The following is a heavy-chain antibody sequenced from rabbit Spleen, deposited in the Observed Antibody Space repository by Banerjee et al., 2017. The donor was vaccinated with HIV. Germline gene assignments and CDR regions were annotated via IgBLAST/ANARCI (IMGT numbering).Heavy chain of an antibody. V-gene: IGHV1S40*01. CDR3: ARSGHSWYMVTRLDL. D-gene: IGHD2-1*01. J-gene: IGHJ3*01. Sequence: QSLEESGGDLVKPGASLTLTCTASGFTISGNYDMCWVRQAPGKGLEWIACIYGGGGSTYYASWAKGRFTISKTSSTTVTLQMTSLTAADTATYFCARSGHSWYMVTRLDLWGPGTLVTVS. CDR2: IYGGGGST. CDR1: GFTISGNYD.